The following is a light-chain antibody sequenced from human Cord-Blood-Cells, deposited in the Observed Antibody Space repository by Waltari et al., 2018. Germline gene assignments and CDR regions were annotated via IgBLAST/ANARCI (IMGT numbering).Light chain of an antibody. J-gene: IGLJ2*01. V-gene: IGLV2-8*01. Sequence: QSALTQPPSASGSPGQSVTISCTGTSSDAGGYNYVSWYQQHPGKAPNLMLYEVSKRPSGVPDRFSGSKSGNTASLTVSGLQAEDEADYYCSSYAGSNNLVFGGGTKLTVL. CDR3: SSYAGSNNLV. CDR2: EVS. CDR1: SSDAGGYNY.